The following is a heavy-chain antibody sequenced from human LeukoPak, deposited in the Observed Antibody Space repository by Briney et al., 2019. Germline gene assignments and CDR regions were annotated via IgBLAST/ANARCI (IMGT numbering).Heavy chain of an antibody. CDR2: ISGSGGST. Sequence: GGSLRLSCAASGFTFSSYEMNWVRQAPGKGLEWVSAISGSGGSTYYADSVKGRFTISRDNSKNTLYLQMNSLRAEDTAVYYCAKGVCGGSCYYYYYYMDVWGKGTTVTVSS. D-gene: IGHD2-15*01. CDR1: GFTFSSYE. CDR3: AKGVCGGSCYYYYYYMDV. J-gene: IGHJ6*03. V-gene: IGHV3-23*01.